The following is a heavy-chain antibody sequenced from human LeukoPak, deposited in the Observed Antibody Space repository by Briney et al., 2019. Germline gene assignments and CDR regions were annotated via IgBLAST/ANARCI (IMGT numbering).Heavy chain of an antibody. J-gene: IGHJ4*02. CDR2: ISGSGGGT. Sequence: GGSLRLSCAASGFTFSRYAMSWVRQAPGKGLEWVSVISGSGGGTYYADSVKGRFTISRDNSKNTLYLQMNSLRAEDTAVYYCAKEDDIVGAQPYYFDYWGQGTLVTVSS. D-gene: IGHD1-26*01. CDR3: AKEDDIVGAQPYYFDY. V-gene: IGHV3-23*01. CDR1: GFTFSRYA.